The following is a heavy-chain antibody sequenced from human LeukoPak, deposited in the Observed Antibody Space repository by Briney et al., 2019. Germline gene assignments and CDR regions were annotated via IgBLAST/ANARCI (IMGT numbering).Heavy chain of an antibody. D-gene: IGHD6-19*01. CDR3: AKERRTGSGAPLDY. J-gene: IGHJ4*02. CDR1: GFTFSDYY. Sequence: PGGSLRLSCAASGFTFSDYYMIWIRQAPGKGLEWVSYISSSSSRTNYADSVKGRFTISRDNAKNSLYLQMYSLRAEDTAVYYCAKERRTGSGAPLDYWGPGTLVTVSS. CDR2: ISSSSSRT. V-gene: IGHV3-11*06.